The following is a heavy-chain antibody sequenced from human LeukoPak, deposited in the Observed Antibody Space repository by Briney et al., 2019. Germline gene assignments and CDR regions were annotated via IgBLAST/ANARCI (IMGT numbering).Heavy chain of an antibody. CDR1: GGSISSYY. J-gene: IGHJ1*01. Sequence: SETLSLTCTVSGGSISSYYWSWIRQPPGKGLEGIGYIYYSVFRNYNPSLKSRVTISVDTSTNLFSLKLNFVTAADTAVYYCARDLHGGNSGLGYWGQGTLVTVSS. D-gene: IGHD4-23*01. CDR2: IYYSVFR. CDR3: ARDLHGGNSGLGY. V-gene: IGHV4-59*01.